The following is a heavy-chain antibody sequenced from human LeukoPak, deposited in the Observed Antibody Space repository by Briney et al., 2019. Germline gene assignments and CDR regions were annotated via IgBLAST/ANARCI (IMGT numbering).Heavy chain of an antibody. D-gene: IGHD1-26*01. J-gene: IGHJ4*02. CDR1: GFTFSSYA. CDR3: ARSSGSYLPMYYFDY. CDR2: ISSNGGST. Sequence: GGSLRLSCAASGFTFSSYAMHWVRQAPGKGLEYVSAISSNGGSTYYANSVKGRFTISRDNSKNTLYLQMNSLRAEDMALYYCARSSGSYLPMYYFDYWGQGTLVTVSS. V-gene: IGHV3-64*01.